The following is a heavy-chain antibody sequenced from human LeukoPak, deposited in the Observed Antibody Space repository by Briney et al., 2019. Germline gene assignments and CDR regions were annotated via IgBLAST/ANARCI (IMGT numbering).Heavy chain of an antibody. CDR3: AREPDYYGSGSYQNFDP. V-gene: IGHV3-23*01. CDR2: ISGSGGST. CDR1: GFTFSSYA. D-gene: IGHD3-10*01. J-gene: IGHJ5*02. Sequence: GGSLRLSCVVSGFTFSSYAMSWVRQAPGKGLEWVSGISGSGGSTYYADSVKGRFTISRDNTKNTLYLQMNSLRAEDTAVYYCAREPDYYGSGSYQNFDPWGQGTLVTVSS.